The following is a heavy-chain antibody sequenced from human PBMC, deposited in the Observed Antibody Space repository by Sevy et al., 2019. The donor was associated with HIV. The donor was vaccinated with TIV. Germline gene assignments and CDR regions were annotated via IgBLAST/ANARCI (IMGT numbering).Heavy chain of an antibody. J-gene: IGHJ4*02. CDR1: GFTLSSSG. CDR3: ARQQQLAPCNFDY. Sequence: GGSLRLSCAASGFTLSSSGMHWVLQAPGKGLEWVSIVWSDGINKYYADSVKGRFTIPRDDSKNTLYLQMNSRRAEDTAMSYCARQQQLAPCNFDYWGQGILVTVSS. V-gene: IGHV3-33*01. CDR2: VWSDGINK. D-gene: IGHD6-13*01.